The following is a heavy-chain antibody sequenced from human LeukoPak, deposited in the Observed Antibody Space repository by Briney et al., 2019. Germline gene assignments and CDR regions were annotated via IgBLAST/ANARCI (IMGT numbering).Heavy chain of an antibody. CDR2: IRSKTYGGTT. Sequence: GGSLRLSCTTSGFTFGDYAMSWVRQAPGKGLEWVGFIRSKTYGGTTEHAASVKGRFTISRDDSKSIAYLQMNSLKTEDTAVYYCTQDGDNANLDYWGQGTLVTVSS. J-gene: IGHJ4*02. CDR3: TQDGDNANLDY. V-gene: IGHV3-49*04. CDR1: GFTFGDYA. D-gene: IGHD4-17*01.